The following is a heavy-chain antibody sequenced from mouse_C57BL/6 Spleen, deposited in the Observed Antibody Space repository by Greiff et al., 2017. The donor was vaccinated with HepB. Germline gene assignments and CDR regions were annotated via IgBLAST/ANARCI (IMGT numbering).Heavy chain of an antibody. CDR2: IYPGDGDT. V-gene: IGHV1-82*01. CDR3: ASSAY. Sequence: QVQLQQSGPELVKPGASVKISCKASGYEFSSSWMNWVKQRPGKGLEWIGRIYPGDGDTNNNGKFKGKATLTADKSSSTAYMQLSSLTSEDSAVYFCASSAYWGQGTLVTVSA. J-gene: IGHJ3*01. CDR1: GYEFSSSW.